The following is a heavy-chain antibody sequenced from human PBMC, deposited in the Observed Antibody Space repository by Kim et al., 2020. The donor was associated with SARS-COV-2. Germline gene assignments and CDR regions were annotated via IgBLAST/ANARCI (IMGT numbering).Heavy chain of an antibody. CDR1: GASMSSFY. V-gene: IGHV4-59*13. CDR2: IYNSGST. D-gene: IGHD3-16*01. Sequence: SETLSLTCAVSGASMSSFYWTWIRQPPGKGLEWIGYIYNSGSTNYNPSLKSRVTISVDTPKRQFSLKLSSLTAADTAVYYCARDGGRGRDYYGLDVWGQGTTVTVSS. J-gene: IGHJ6*02. CDR3: ARDGGRGRDYYGLDV.